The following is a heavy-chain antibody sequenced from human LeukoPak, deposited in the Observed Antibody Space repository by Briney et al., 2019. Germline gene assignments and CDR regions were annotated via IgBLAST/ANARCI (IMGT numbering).Heavy chain of an antibody. D-gene: IGHD2-2*01. CDR3: ASIGCSSTSCYHNWFDP. CDR1: GGSFSGYY. V-gene: IGHV4-34*01. CDR2: INHSGST. Sequence: PSETLSLTCAVYGGSFSGYYWSWIRQPPGKGLEWIGEINHSGSTYYNPSLKSRVTISVDTSKNQFSLKLSSVTAADTAVYYCASIGCSSTSCYHNWFDPWGQGTLVTASS. J-gene: IGHJ5*02.